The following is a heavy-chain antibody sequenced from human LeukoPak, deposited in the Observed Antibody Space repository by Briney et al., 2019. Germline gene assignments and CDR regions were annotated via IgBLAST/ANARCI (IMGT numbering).Heavy chain of an antibody. Sequence: PSETLSLTCAVYVGSLSGYYWSWIRQPPWKGLEWIGEINHSGSTNYNPSLKSRVTISVDTSKNQFSLKLSSVTAADTAVYYCARHQTTVTSHGMDVWGQGTTVTVSS. J-gene: IGHJ6*02. D-gene: IGHD4-17*01. V-gene: IGHV4-34*01. CDR3: ARHQTTVTSHGMDV. CDR2: INHSGST. CDR1: VGSLSGYY.